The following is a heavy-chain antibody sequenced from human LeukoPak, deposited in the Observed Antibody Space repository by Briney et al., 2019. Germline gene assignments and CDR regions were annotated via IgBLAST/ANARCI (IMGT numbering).Heavy chain of an antibody. Sequence: SDPLSLTCAVYGGSFSGYYWSWIRQPPRKGLEWIGEINHSGSTNYNPSLKSRVTISVDKSKNHFSSKLSSVTAADTAVYYCARGKYISYGSNWFDPGGQGTLVTVS. D-gene: IGHD5-18*01. CDR2: INHSGST. CDR1: GGSFSGYY. V-gene: IGHV4-34*01. J-gene: IGHJ5*02. CDR3: ARGKYISYGSNWFDP.